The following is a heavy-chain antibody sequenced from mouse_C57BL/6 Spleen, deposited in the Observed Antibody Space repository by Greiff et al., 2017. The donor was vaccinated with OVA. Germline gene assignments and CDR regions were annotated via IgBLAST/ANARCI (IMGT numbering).Heavy chain of an antibody. Sequence: DVQLVESGGGLVKPGGSLKLSCAASGFTFSDYGMHWVRQAPEKGLEWVAYISSGSSTIYYADTVKGRFTISRDNAKNTLFLQMTSLRSEDTAMYYCARHLLLQYFDVWGTGTTVTVSS. J-gene: IGHJ1*03. D-gene: IGHD1-1*01. CDR1: GFTFSDYG. CDR2: ISSGSSTI. V-gene: IGHV5-17*01. CDR3: ARHLLLQYFDV.